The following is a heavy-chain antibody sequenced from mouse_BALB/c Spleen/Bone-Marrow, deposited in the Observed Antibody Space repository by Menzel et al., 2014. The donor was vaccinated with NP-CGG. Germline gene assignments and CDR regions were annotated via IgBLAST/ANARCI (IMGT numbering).Heavy chain of an antibody. CDR1: GFTFSDYY. D-gene: IGHD2-14*01. V-gene: IGHV5-4*02. J-gene: IGHJ3*01. Sequence: EVKLMESGGGLVKPGGSLKLSCAASGFTFSDYYIYWVRQTPEKRLEWVATISDGGTYTYHPDTVKGRFTISRDNAKNNLYLQMNGLKSEDTAMYYCVRDGDYRYACFTYWGQGTLVTVSA. CDR3: VRDGDYRYACFTY. CDR2: ISDGGTYT.